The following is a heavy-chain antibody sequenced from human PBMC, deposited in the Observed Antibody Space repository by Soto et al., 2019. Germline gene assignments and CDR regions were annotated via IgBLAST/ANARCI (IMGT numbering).Heavy chain of an antibody. J-gene: IGHJ5*02. V-gene: IGHV6-1*01. CDR1: VDSVSSNSAA. D-gene: IGHD6-19*01. Sequence: SLTLSLTCAISVDSVSSNSAAWNWIRQSPSRGLEWLGRTYYRSKWYNDYAVSVKSRITINPDTSKNQFSLQLNSVTPEDTAVYYCARDRQSIAVAGDNWFDPWGQGTLVTVSS. CDR2: TYYRSKWYN. CDR3: ARDRQSIAVAGDNWFDP.